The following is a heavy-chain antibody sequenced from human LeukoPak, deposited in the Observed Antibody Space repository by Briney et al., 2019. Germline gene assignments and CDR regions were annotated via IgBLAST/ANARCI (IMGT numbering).Heavy chain of an antibody. D-gene: IGHD3-9*01. J-gene: IGHJ4*02. CDR3: AKNAYYDILTGYYRPNY. Sequence: GGSLRLSCAASGFTFDDYGMSWVRQAPGKGLEWVSAISGSGGSTYYADSVKGRFTISRDNSKNTLYLQMNSLKAEDTAVYYCAKNAYYDILTGYYRPNYWGQGTLVTVSS. V-gene: IGHV3-23*01. CDR1: GFTFDDYG. CDR2: ISGSGGST.